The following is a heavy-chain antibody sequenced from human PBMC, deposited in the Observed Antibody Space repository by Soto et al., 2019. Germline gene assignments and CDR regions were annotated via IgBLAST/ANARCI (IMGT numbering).Heavy chain of an antibody. V-gene: IGHV4-31*01. J-gene: IGHJ6*02. Sequence: QVQLQESGPGLVKPSQTLSLTCTVSGGSISDGGYFWSWIRQRPGTGLEWIGYTHYSRSAYYNPSLKSQVTISLDTSKRQFSLRLSSVTAADTAVYYCARLHGTGSYYHYYYGIDVWGQGTTVTVSS. D-gene: IGHD3-10*01. CDR2: THYSRSA. CDR1: GGSISDGGYF. CDR3: ARLHGTGSYYHYYYGIDV.